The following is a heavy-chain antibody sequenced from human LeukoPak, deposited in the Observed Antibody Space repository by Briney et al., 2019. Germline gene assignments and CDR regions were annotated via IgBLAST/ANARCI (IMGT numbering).Heavy chain of an antibody. D-gene: IGHD6-19*01. CDR1: GFTFSSYS. V-gene: IGHV3-21*01. CDR3: ARVMASSGSFGY. CDR2: ISSSSSYI. Sequence: GGSLRLSCAASGFTFSSYSMNWVRQAPGQGLEWVSSISSSSSYIYYADSVKGRFTISRDNATNSLYLQMNSLRAEDTAVYYCARVMASSGSFGYWGQGTLVTVSS. J-gene: IGHJ4*02.